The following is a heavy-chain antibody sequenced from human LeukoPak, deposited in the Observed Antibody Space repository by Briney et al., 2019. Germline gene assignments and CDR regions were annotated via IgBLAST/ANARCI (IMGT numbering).Heavy chain of an antibody. Sequence: SETLSLTCTVSGGSISSYYLSWIRRPPGKGLEWIGYIYYSGSTNYNPSLKSRVTISVDTSKNQFSLKLSSVTAADTAVYYCARGGRWYMDVWGKGTTVTVSS. CDR1: GGSISSYY. V-gene: IGHV4-59*01. CDR2: IYYSGST. CDR3: ARGGRWYMDV. D-gene: IGHD4-23*01. J-gene: IGHJ6*03.